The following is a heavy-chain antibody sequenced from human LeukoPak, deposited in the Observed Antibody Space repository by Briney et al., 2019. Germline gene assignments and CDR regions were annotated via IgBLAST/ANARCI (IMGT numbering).Heavy chain of an antibody. V-gene: IGHV1-8*03. CDR2: MNPNSGNT. CDR3: ARVVSFWSGSRDFGY. Sequence: ASVKVSCKASGGTFSSYAINWVRQATGQGLEWMGWMNPNSGNTGYAQKFQGRVTITRNTSISTAYMELSSLRSEDTAVYYCARVVSFWSGSRDFGYWGQGTLVTVSS. J-gene: IGHJ4*02. D-gene: IGHD3-3*01. CDR1: GGTFSSYA.